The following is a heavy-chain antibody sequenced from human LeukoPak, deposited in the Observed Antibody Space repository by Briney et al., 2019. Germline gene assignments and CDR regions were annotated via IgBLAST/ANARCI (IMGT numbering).Heavy chain of an antibody. J-gene: IGHJ4*02. CDR2: LNGDGSRT. CDR3: TRDITLTRGGRSDY. CDR1: GFTFSSHW. Sequence: PGGSLRLSCAASGFTFSSHWMHWVRQVPGKGLVWVSCLNGDGSRTSYADSVKGRFTISRDNAKNTLYLQMNSLRAEDTAVYYCTRDITLTRGGRSDYWGQGTLVTVSS. D-gene: IGHD3-10*01. V-gene: IGHV3-74*01.